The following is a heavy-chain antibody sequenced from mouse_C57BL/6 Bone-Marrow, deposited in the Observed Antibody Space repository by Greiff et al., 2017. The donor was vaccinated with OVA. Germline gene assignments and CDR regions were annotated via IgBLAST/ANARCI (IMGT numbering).Heavy chain of an antibody. CDR2: IYPRDGST. Sequence: QVQLKESDAELVKPGASVKISCKVSGYTFTDHTIHWMKQRPEQGLEWIGYIYPRDGSTKYNEKFKGKATLTADKSSSTAYMQLNSLTSEDSAVYFWARVSAYYYGPYYFDYWGQGTTLTVSS. J-gene: IGHJ2*01. CDR1: GYTFTDHT. D-gene: IGHD1-1*01. V-gene: IGHV1-78*01. CDR3: ARVSAYYYGPYYFDY.